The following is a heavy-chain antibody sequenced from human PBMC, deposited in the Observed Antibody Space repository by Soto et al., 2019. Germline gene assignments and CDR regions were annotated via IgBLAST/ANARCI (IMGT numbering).Heavy chain of an antibody. Sequence: QVQLVESGGGVVQPGRSLRLSCSASGFSFSNNGMHWVRQAPGKGLEWVAVIWYDGSKKHYGDSVRGRFTISRDDSKNTVYLQMDSLRGEDTAVYFCARDAGKGVAPDYWGQGTLVTVSS. CDR3: ARDAGKGVAPDY. CDR2: IWYDGSKK. CDR1: GFSFSNNG. V-gene: IGHV3-33*01. D-gene: IGHD6-19*01. J-gene: IGHJ4*02.